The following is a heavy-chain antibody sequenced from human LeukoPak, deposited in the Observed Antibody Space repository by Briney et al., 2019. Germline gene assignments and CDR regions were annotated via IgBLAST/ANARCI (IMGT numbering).Heavy chain of an antibody. CDR3: ARDEYCSSTSCYAWFDP. Sequence: ASVKVSCKASGYTFTSYYMHWVRQAPGQGLEWMGIISPSGGSTTYAQKFQGRVTMTRDTSISTAYMELSRLRSDDTAVYYCARDEYCSSTSCYAWFDPWGQGTLVTVSS. CDR2: ISPSGGST. D-gene: IGHD2-2*01. V-gene: IGHV1-46*01. CDR1: GYTFTSYY. J-gene: IGHJ5*02.